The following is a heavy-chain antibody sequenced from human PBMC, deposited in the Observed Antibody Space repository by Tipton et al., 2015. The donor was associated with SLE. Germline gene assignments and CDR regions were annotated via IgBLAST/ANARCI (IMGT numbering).Heavy chain of an antibody. Sequence: QSGAEVKKPGASVKVSCKASGYTFTSYGISWVRQAPGQGLEWMGWITAYNGNTNYAQKLQGRVTMTTETSTSTAYMELRSLRSDDTAVYYCARDTTASLGVGDAFDIWGQGTMVTVSS. CDR2: ITAYNGNT. J-gene: IGHJ3*02. D-gene: IGHD1-1*01. CDR1: GYTFTSYG. V-gene: IGHV1-18*01. CDR3: ARDTTASLGVGDAFDI.